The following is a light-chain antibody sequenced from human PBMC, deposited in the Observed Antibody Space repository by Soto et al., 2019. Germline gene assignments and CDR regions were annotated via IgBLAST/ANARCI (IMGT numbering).Light chain of an antibody. J-gene: IGKJ4*01. CDR1: QAINNW. Sequence: DIQMTQSPPSVSASVGDRVTITCRASQAINNWLAWYQQKPGHAPKLLIYATSTLQTGVPSRFSGSGSGTDFTPTISSLQPEDFATYYCQQANSFPLTFGGGTKVEFK. CDR2: ATS. V-gene: IGKV1-12*01. CDR3: QQANSFPLT.